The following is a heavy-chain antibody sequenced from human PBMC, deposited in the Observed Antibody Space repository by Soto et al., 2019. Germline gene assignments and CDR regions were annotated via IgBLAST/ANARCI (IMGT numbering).Heavy chain of an antibody. Sequence: GGSLRLSCAASGSTFNTYSMHWVRQAPGKGLEWVAVISYDGSNKFYADSVKGRFTISRDNSKNTLYLEMNSLRAEDTAVYYCARVSPMGYFFDFWGQGSLVTVSS. CDR1: GSTFNTYS. CDR2: ISYDGSNK. J-gene: IGHJ4*02. V-gene: IGHV3-30-3*01. CDR3: ARVSPMGYFFDF.